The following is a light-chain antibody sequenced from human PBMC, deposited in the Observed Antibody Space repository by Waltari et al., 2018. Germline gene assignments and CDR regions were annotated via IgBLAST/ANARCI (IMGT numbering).Light chain of an antibody. Sequence: DIQMTQSPSTLSASVGDRVTISCRASQSVGTWLAWYQQKPGKAPKLLIYMASSLESGVPSRFSGSGSDTAFTLTISSLQPDDFATYSCQQYSSFSTFGQGTKV. V-gene: IGKV1-5*03. CDR1: QSVGTW. CDR3: QQYSSFST. J-gene: IGKJ2*01. CDR2: MAS.